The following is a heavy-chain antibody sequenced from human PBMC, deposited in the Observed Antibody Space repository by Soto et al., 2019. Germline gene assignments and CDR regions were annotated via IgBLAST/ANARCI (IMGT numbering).Heavy chain of an antibody. CDR3: ARDIVVVPPAGSFFDY. D-gene: IGHD2-2*01. V-gene: IGHV3-23*01. CDR2: ISGSTGST. Sequence: GESLKIFCAASGFTFSSYAMSWVRQAPGKGLEWVSVISGSTGSTYYADSVKSRFTISRDNSKNTLYLQMNSLRAEDTAVYYCARDIVVVPPAGSFFDYWGQGTLVTVSS. J-gene: IGHJ4*02. CDR1: GFTFSSYA.